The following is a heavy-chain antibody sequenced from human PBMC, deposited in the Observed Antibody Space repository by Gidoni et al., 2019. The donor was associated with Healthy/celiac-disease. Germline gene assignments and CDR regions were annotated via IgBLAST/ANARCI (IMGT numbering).Heavy chain of an antibody. CDR2: ISYDGSNK. D-gene: IGHD3-10*01. CDR1: GFTFSSSA. CDR3: ARDSGPGAWQDYYYYYYGMDV. Sequence: QVQLVESGGGVVQPGRSLRLSCAASGFTFSSSAMHWVRQAPGKGLEWVAVISYDGSNKYYADSVKGRFTISRDNSKNTLYLQMNSLRAEDTAVYYCARDSGPGAWQDYYYYYYGMDVWGQGTTVTVSS. V-gene: IGHV3-30*01. J-gene: IGHJ6*02.